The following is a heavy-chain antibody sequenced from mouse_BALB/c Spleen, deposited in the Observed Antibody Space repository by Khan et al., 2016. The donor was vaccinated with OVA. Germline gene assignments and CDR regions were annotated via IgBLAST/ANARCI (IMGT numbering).Heavy chain of an antibody. V-gene: IGHV2-6-5*01. Sequence: QVQLKQSGPGLVAPSQSLSITCTVSGFSLTDYGVGWIRQPPGKGLEWLGVIWGGGTTHYNSALKSRLSISKDNSKSQVFLKMNSLQTDDTAMYYCAKLLLSHYYAMDYWGQGTSVTVSS. CDR1: GFSLTDYG. CDR2: IWGGGTT. D-gene: IGHD1-1*02. J-gene: IGHJ4*01. CDR3: AKLLLSHYYAMDY.